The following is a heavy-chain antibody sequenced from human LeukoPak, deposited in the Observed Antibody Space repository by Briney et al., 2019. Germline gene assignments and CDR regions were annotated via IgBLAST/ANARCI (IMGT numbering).Heavy chain of an antibody. V-gene: IGHV3-66*01. CDR1: GFTVTNNY. Sequence: GRSLRLSCAASGFTVTNNYMTWVRQAPGKGLEWVSTIYSGDSTNSADSVKGRITISRDNSKNTLYLQMNNLRAEDTAVYYCATGEQWLAFHYWGQGTLVTVSS. CDR2: IYSGDST. J-gene: IGHJ4*02. CDR3: ATGEQWLAFHY. D-gene: IGHD6-19*01.